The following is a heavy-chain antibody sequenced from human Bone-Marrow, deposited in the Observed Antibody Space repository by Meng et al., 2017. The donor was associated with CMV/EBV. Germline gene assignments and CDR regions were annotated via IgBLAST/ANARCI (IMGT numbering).Heavy chain of an antibody. CDR2: INHSGST. V-gene: IGHV4-34*01. D-gene: IGHD2-2*01. J-gene: IGHJ1*01. CDR1: GGSFSGYY. Sequence: SEPLSLTCAVYGGSFSGYYWSWIRQPPGKGLEWIGEINHSGSTNYNPSLKSRVTISVDTSKNQFSLKLSSVTAADTAVYYCARARRRKYQLLNEYFQHWGQGTLVTVSS. CDR3: ARARRRKYQLLNEYFQH.